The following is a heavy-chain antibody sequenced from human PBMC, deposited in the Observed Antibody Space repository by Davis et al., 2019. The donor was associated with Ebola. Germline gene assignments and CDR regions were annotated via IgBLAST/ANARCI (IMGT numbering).Heavy chain of an antibody. D-gene: IGHD3-3*01. CDR1: GDSISSRNW. CDR2: IYHGGIT. J-gene: IGHJ4*02. V-gene: IGHV4-4*02. Sequence: SETLSLTCAVSGDSISSRNWWSWVRQSPGKGLEWIGEIYHGGITNYNPSLKSRVTMSVDTSKNQFSLKLSSVTAADTAVYFCARRERFLEWPHRGGDYWGQGTLVTVSS. CDR3: ARRERFLEWPHRGGDY.